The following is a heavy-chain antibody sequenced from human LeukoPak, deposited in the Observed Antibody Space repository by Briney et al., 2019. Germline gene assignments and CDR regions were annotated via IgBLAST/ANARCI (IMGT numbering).Heavy chain of an antibody. CDR3: ARVNGNYYDSSGPFDY. V-gene: IGHV3-30-3*01. Sequence: GRSLRLSCAASGFTFSSCAMHWVRQAPGKGLEWVAVISYDGSNKYYADSVKGRFTISRDNSKNTLYLQMNSLRAEDTAVYYCARVNGNYYDSSGPFDYWGQGTLVTVSS. J-gene: IGHJ4*02. CDR2: ISYDGSNK. CDR1: GFTFSSCA. D-gene: IGHD3-22*01.